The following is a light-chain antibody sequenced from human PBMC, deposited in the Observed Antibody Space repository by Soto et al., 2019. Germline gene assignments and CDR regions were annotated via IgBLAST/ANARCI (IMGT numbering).Light chain of an antibody. Sequence: EVVMTQSPATLSVSPGERATLSCRASQSVSSDLAWYHQKPGQAPRLLIYSASTRATGIPGRFSGSGSGTEFTLTISSLQSADFAVYYCQQYNNWPITFGQGTRLEIK. CDR3: QQYNNWPIT. CDR1: QSVSSD. J-gene: IGKJ5*01. CDR2: SAS. V-gene: IGKV3-15*01.